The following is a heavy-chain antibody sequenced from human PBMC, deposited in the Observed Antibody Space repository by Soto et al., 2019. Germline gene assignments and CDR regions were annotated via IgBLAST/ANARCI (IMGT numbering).Heavy chain of an antibody. J-gene: IGHJ4*02. CDR3: ANGGSHCSDPRCYF. CDR1: GFTFSSYA. CDR2: ISGSGGST. V-gene: IGHV3-23*01. D-gene: IGHD2-2*01. Sequence: GGSLRLSCAASGFTFSSYAMSWVRQAPGKGLEWVSAISGSGGSTYYADSVKGRFTISRDNSKDTLYLQMNSLRADDTAVYYCANGGSHCSDPRCYFWGQGTLVTVSS.